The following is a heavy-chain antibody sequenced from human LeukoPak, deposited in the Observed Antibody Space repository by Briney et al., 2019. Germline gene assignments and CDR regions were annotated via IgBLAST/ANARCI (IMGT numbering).Heavy chain of an antibody. CDR2: IYYSGST. V-gene: IGHV4-59*12. CDR3: ARGPPYIVVVTAIGFFDY. D-gene: IGHD2-21*02. J-gene: IGHJ4*02. Sequence: SETLSLTCTVSGGSINNYYWSWIRQPPGKGLEWIGYIYYSGSTNYNPSLRSRVTISVDTSKNQFSLKLSSVTAADTAVYYCARGPPYIVVVTAIGFFDYWGQGTLVTVSS. CDR1: GGSINNYY.